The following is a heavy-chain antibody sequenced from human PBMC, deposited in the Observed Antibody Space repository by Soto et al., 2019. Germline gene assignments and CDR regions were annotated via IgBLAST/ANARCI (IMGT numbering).Heavy chain of an antibody. CDR1: GGTFSSYA. D-gene: IGHD2-15*01. CDR2: IIPIFGTA. J-gene: IGHJ3*01. CDR3: ARGMIVVGAPAGQ. Sequence: ASVKVSCKASGGTFSSYAISWVRQAPGQGLEWMGGIIPIFGTANYAQKFQGRVTITADESTSTAYMELSSLRSEDTAVYCCARGMIVVGAPAGQWGQGTMVTVSS. V-gene: IGHV1-69*13.